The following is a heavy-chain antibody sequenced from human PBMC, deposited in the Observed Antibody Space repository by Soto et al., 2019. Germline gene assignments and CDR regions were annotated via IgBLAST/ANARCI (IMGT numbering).Heavy chain of an antibody. J-gene: IGHJ4*02. CDR2: AHHSGLT. CDR1: GGSTCSSNW. D-gene: IGHD1-26*01. CDR3: ARSEATGLDY. Sequence: SETLSLTCTVSGGSTCSSNWWNWVRQSPGKGLEWIGEAHHSGLTNYNPSLKSRVTISVDKSKNHFSLKLSSVTAADTAVYYCARSEATGLDYWGQGTLVTVSS. V-gene: IGHV4-4*02.